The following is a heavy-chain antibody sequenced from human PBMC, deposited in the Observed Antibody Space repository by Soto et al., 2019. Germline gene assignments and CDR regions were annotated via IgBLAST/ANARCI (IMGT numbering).Heavy chain of an antibody. CDR2: IIPILGIA. CDR3: ASLMSSGYYYGMDV. J-gene: IGHJ6*02. Sequence: QVQLVQSGAEVKKPGSSVKVSCKASGGTFSSYTISWVRQAPGQGLEWMGRIIPILGIANYAQKFQGRVTITADKSTSTAYMELSSLRFEDTAVYYCASLMSSGYYYGMDVWGQGTTVPVSS. V-gene: IGHV1-69*02. D-gene: IGHD3-10*01. CDR1: GGTFSSYT.